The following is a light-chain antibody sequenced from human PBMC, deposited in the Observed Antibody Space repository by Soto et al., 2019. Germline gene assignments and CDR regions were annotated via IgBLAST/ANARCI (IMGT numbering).Light chain of an antibody. CDR2: AAS. J-gene: IGKJ4*01. V-gene: IGKV1-9*01. CDR1: QDVSIY. CDR3: QQLNSHPLT. Sequence: IQLTQSPSPLSASVGDRVTISCRASQDVSIYLAWYQQKPGKAPNLLIYAASTLRSGVPSRFSGSGSGTDFTLTISSLQPEDFATYYCQQLNSHPLTFGGGTKVDIK.